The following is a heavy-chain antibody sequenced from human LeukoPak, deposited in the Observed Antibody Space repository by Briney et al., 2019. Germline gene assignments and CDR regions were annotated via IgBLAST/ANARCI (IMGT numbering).Heavy chain of an antibody. CDR2: INPNSGGT. V-gene: IGHV1-2*02. CDR3: ARVTGRTAMGYY. D-gene: IGHD5-18*01. Sequence: ASVTVSCKASGYTFTGYYMHWVRQAPGQGLEWMGWINPNSGGTNYAQRFQGRVTMTRDTSISTAYMELGRLRSDDTSVYYCARVTGRTAMGYYWGQGTLVTVSS. J-gene: IGHJ4*02. CDR1: GYTFTGYY.